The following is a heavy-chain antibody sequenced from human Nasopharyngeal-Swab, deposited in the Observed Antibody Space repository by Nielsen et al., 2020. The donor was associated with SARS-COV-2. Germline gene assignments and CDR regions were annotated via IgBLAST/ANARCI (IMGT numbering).Heavy chain of an antibody. Sequence: GESLKISCAASGFTFDTYWMAWVRQAPGKGLEWVANIKQDGSAKYYVDSVKGRFTISRDNAKNSLYLQMNSLRAEDTAVYYCAGGNSNDYWGQGTLVTVSS. CDR2: IKQDGSAK. CDR1: GFTFDTYW. CDR3: AGGNSNDY. J-gene: IGHJ4*02. D-gene: IGHD2-21*01. V-gene: IGHV3-7*01.